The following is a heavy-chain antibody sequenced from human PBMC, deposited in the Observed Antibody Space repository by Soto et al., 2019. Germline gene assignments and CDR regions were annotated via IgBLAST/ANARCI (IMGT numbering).Heavy chain of an antibody. D-gene: IGHD3-16*01. J-gene: IGHJ4*02. CDR1: GYTFTNFG. V-gene: IGHV1-18*01. Sequence: QVQLVQSGAEVKKPGASVKVSCKASGYTFTNFGISWVRQAPGQGLEWMGWISAYNGNTNYAQNFQGRVTMTADTPTRTAYLGPTGLRAGETPVYYCARGGTPSDSWGQGGLRCVSS. CDR2: ISAYNGNT. CDR3: ARGGTPSDS.